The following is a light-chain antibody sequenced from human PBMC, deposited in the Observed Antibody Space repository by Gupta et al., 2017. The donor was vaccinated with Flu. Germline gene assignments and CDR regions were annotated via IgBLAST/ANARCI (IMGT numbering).Light chain of an antibody. J-gene: IGLJ3*02. Sequence: QSALTQPASVSGSPGQSITISCTGTSSDIGGHKYVSWYQQHPGKAPRVMIYEVNSRPSGVSNRFSGSKSANTASLTISGLQADDEAKYYCSSYTVSNTWVFGGGTKVTVL. CDR1: SSDIGGHKY. V-gene: IGLV2-14*01. CDR2: EVN. CDR3: SSYTVSNTWV.